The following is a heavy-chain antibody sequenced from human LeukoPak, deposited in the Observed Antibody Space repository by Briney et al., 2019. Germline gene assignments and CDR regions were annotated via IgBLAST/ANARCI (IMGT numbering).Heavy chain of an antibody. V-gene: IGHV4-34*01. Sequence: PSETLSLTCAVYGGSFSGYYWSWIRQPPGKGLEWIGEINHSGSTNYNPSLKSRVTISVDTSRNQFSLKLSSVTAADTAVYYCARRNPYRFSCSSTSCYSSDHRRGVWFDPWGQGTLVTVSS. CDR1: GGSFSGYY. D-gene: IGHD2-2*01. CDR2: INHSGST. J-gene: IGHJ5*02. CDR3: ARRNPYRFSCSSTSCYSSDHRRGVWFDP.